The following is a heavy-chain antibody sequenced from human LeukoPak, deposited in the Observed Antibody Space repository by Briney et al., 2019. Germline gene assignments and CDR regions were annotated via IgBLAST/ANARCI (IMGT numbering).Heavy chain of an antibody. Sequence: SETPSLTCAVYGGSFSGYYWSWIRQPPGKGLEWIGSIYYSGSTYYNPSLKSRVTISVDTSKNQFSLKLSSVTAADTAVYYCARHDTVVTWGFDYWGQGTLVTVSS. V-gene: IGHV4-34*01. CDR1: GGSFSGYY. J-gene: IGHJ4*02. CDR3: ARHDTVVTWGFDY. D-gene: IGHD4-23*01. CDR2: IYYSGST.